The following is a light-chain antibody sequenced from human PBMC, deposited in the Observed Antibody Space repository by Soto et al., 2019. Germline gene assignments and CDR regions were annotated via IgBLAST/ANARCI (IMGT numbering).Light chain of an antibody. CDR1: QSVSSY. Sequence: EIVLTQSPATLSLSPGERATLSCRASQSVSSYLAWYQQKPGQAPRILIYDASNRATGIPARFSCSGSGTDFTLTISSLEPEDFAVYYCQQRSNWYNFGQGNKLEIK. CDR3: QQRSNWYN. J-gene: IGKJ2*01. CDR2: DAS. V-gene: IGKV3-11*01.